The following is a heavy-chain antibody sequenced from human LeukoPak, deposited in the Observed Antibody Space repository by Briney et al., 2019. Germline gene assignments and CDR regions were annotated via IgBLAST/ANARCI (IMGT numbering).Heavy chain of an antibody. V-gene: IGHV3-23*01. CDR2: ISGSGGST. D-gene: IGHD2-21*02. CDR3: SGGAYCGGDCYSGAFDI. J-gene: IGHJ3*02. Sequence: GGSLRPSCAASGFTFSSYAMSWVRQAPGKGLEWVSAISGSGGSTYYADSVKGRFTISRDNSKNTLYLQMNSLRSEDTAVYYCSGGAYCGGDCYSGAFDIWGQGTMVTVSS. CDR1: GFTFSSYA.